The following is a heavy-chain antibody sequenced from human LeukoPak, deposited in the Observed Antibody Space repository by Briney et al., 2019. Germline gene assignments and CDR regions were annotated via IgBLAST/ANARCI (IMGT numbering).Heavy chain of an antibody. CDR2: IYPGDSDS. CDR3: ARRRSGSSPFDY. V-gene: IGHV5-51*01. CDR1: EYSFTSYW. D-gene: IGHD6-6*01. Sequence: GESPKISCKGSEYSFTSYWIGWVRQMPGKGLEWMGIIYPGDSDSRYSPSFQGQVTISVDKSISTTYLQWSSLKASDTAMYYCARRRSGSSPFDYWGQGTMVTVSS. J-gene: IGHJ4*02.